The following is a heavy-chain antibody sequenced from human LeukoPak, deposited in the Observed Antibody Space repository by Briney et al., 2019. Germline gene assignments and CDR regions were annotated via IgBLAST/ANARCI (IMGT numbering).Heavy chain of an antibody. CDR1: GFTVSSNY. J-gene: IGHJ3*02. D-gene: IGHD5-24*01. Sequence: GGSLRLSCAASGFTVSSNYMSWVRQAPGKGREWVSVIYSGGSTYYADSVKGRFTISRDNSKNTLYLQMNSLRAEDTAVYYCARDKERAQGIWGQGTTVTVSS. CDR2: IYSGGST. CDR3: ARDKERAQGI. V-gene: IGHV3-66*02.